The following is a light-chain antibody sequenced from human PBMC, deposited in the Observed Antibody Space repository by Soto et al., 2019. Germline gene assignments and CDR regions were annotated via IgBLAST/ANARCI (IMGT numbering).Light chain of an antibody. V-gene: IGKV1-39*01. CDR1: QRVSSY. CDR3: QQSYTTPSWT. J-gene: IGKJ1*01. CDR2: AVS. Sequence: DIQLIQSPSSLSASVGDRVTITCHTSQRVSSYLNWYQQKPGKAPKLLINAVSTLHSGVPSRFSGSGSETDFTLTISSLQPEDSGTYNCQQSYTTPSWTFGQGTKVEI.